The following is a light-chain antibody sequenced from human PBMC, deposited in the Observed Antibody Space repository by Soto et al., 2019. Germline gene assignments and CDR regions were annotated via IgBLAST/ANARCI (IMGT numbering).Light chain of an antibody. CDR2: GAS. CDR3: QQYNNWLWT. J-gene: IGKJ1*01. Sequence: EIVMTQSPATLSVSPGERATLSCRASQNISSNLAWYQQKPGQAPRVLIDGASTRATGIPARFSGSWSGTEFTLTISSLQSEDFAVYYCQQYNNWLWTFGQGTKVEIK. CDR1: QNISSN. V-gene: IGKV3-15*01.